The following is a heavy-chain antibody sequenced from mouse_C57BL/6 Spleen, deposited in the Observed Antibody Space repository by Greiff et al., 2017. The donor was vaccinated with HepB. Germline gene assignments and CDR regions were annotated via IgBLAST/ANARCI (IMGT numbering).Heavy chain of an antibody. Sequence: EVLLVESGGGLVKPGGSLKLSCAASGFTFSSYAMSWVRQTPEKRLEWVATISDGGSYTYYPDNVKGRYTISRDNNKTNLYLQMSKLKSEDTAMYDYARDRYYGRDYAKDDWGQGTSVTVAT. D-gene: IGHD1-1*01. CDR2: ISDGGSYT. CDR1: GFTFSSYA. V-gene: IGHV5-4*01. J-gene: IGHJ4*01. CDR3: ARDRYYGRDYAKDD.